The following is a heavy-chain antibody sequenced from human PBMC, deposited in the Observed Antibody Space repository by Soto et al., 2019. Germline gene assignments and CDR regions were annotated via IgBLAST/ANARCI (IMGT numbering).Heavy chain of an antibody. V-gene: IGHV4-59*02. CDR3: ARSYYDSTGFAVDP. D-gene: IGHD3-22*01. Sequence: PSQTMRVRRNVADATGRHGYWSWILQHPGKGLEWIGFMYFGGSFNYNPSLTSRATISVETSKNQFSMKLTSVTASDTAVYYCARSYYDSTGFAVDPWGQGTLVTVSS. CDR1: DATGRHGY. J-gene: IGHJ5*02. CDR2: MYFGGSF.